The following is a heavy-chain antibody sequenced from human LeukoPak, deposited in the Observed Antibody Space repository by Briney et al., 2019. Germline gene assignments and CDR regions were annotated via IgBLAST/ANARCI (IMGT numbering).Heavy chain of an antibody. Sequence: SETLSLTCTVSGGSISSNYWSWIRQPPGKGLEWIGYVYYSGSTNYDPSLKSRVTISVDTSKKQFSLRLNSVTAADTAVYYCASPVDWGQGTLVTVSS. V-gene: IGHV4-59*08. J-gene: IGHJ4*02. CDR1: GGSISSNY. CDR2: VYYSGST. CDR3: ASPVD. D-gene: IGHD4-23*01.